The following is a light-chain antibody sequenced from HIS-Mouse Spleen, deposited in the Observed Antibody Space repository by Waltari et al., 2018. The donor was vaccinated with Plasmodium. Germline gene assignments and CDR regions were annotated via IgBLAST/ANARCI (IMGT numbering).Light chain of an antibody. V-gene: IGLV2-14*03. CDR3: SSYTSSSTLV. Sequence: QSALTQPASVSGSPGQSITIPCTGTSSDAGGYNYTAWYQQHPGKAPKLMIYDVSNRPSGVSNRFSGSKSGNTASLTISGLQAEDEADYYCSSYTSSSTLVFGGGTKLTVL. CDR1: SSDAGGYNY. CDR2: DVS. J-gene: IGLJ2*01.